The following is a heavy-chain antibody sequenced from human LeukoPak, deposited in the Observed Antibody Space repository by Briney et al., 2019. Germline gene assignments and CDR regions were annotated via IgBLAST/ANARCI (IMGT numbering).Heavy chain of an antibody. Sequence: PGGSLRLSCVGSGFTFSNYWLTGVRQAPGKGLECVANIKQDGSEKYYVDSVKGRFTISRDNAKNSVYLQMNSLRVEDTAVYYCARDHVGGKYYYMDVWGKGTTVTVSS. CDR3: ARDHVGGKYYYMDV. D-gene: IGHD3-16*01. CDR1: GFTFSNYW. CDR2: IKQDGSEK. V-gene: IGHV3-7*01. J-gene: IGHJ6*03.